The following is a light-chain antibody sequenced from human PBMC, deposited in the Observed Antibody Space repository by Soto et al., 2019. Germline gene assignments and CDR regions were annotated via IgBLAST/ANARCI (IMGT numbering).Light chain of an antibody. CDR1: QSITTY. Sequence: ETVLTQSPATLSLSPGDRATLSCRASQSITTYLAWYQQKTGQAPKLLFYDASNRATGIPARFSASGSGTDFPLPISRLEPEDSSVYYCQQRSSWWTFGQGTKVEIK. CDR2: DAS. J-gene: IGKJ1*01. V-gene: IGKV3-11*01. CDR3: QQRSSWWT.